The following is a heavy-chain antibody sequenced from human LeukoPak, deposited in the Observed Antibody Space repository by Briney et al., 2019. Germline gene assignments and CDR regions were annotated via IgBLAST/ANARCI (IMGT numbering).Heavy chain of an antibody. CDR3: AKVFEVRGARRPKDY. CDR1: GFTFSSYA. CDR2: ISSNGGST. Sequence: GGSLRPSCAASGFTFSSYAMHWVRQAPGKGLEYVSAISSNGGSTYYANSVKGRFTISRDNSKNTLYLQMGSLRAEDMAVYYCAKVFEVRGARRPKDYWGQGTLVIVSS. V-gene: IGHV3-64*01. D-gene: IGHD3-10*01. J-gene: IGHJ4*02.